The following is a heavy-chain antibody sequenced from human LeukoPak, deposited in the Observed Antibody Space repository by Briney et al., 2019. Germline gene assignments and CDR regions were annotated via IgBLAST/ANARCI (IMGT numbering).Heavy chain of an antibody. CDR1: GFTFSTYW. CDR3: ARGRDGYNLVDAFDI. D-gene: IGHD5-24*01. Sequence: GGSLRLSCAASGFTFSTYWMSWVRQAPGKGLEWVANINQDGSEKYYVDSVKGRFTISRDNAKNSLYLQMNSLRAEDTAVYYCARGRDGYNLVDAFDIWGQGIMVTVSS. CDR2: INQDGSEK. V-gene: IGHV3-7*01. J-gene: IGHJ3*02.